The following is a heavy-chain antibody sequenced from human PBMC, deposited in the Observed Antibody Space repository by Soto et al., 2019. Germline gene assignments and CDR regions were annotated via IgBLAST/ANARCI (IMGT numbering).Heavy chain of an antibody. Sequence: QVQLVQSGAEVKKPGASVKVSCKASGYTFTSYGISWVRQAPGQGLEWMGWISAYNGNTNYAQKLQGRVTMTTDTSTSTAYMELRSLRSDDTAVYYCAAEKSDYGVIHQIPYYYGMDVWGQGTTVTVSS. CDR2: ISAYNGNT. CDR3: AAEKSDYGVIHQIPYYYGMDV. CDR1: GYTFTSYG. V-gene: IGHV1-18*04. J-gene: IGHJ6*02. D-gene: IGHD4-17*01.